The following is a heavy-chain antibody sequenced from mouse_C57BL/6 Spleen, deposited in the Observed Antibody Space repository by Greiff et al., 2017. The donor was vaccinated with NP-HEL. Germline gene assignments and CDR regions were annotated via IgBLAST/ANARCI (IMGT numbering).Heavy chain of an antibody. D-gene: IGHD1-1*02. V-gene: IGHV1-64*01. CDR1: GYTFTSYW. Sequence: QVQLQQPGAELVKPGASVKLSCKASGYTFTSYWMHWVKQRPGQGLEWIGMIHPNSGSTNYNEKFKSKATLTVDKSSSTAYMQLSSLTSEDSTVYYCARDRGGPYYFDYWGQGTTLTVSS. CDR3: ARDRGGPYYFDY. J-gene: IGHJ2*01. CDR2: IHPNSGST.